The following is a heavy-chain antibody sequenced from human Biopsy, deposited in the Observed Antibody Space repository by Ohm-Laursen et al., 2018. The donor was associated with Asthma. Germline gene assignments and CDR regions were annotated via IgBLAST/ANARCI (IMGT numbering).Heavy chain of an antibody. J-gene: IGHJ6*02. V-gene: IGHV4-39*01. D-gene: IGHD6-13*01. Sequence: SDTLSLTCSLSSGSGGYMRSGNYYWGWIRQPPGKRLEWIGSIYYSGTTYYNPSLESRVTVSADTSKNQFSLKLTSVTAADTAVYYCVRGSSSWHHGPFHYYYGLDVWGQGTTATVSS. CDR2: IYYSGTT. CDR1: SGSGGYMRSGNYY. CDR3: VRGSSSWHHGPFHYYYGLDV.